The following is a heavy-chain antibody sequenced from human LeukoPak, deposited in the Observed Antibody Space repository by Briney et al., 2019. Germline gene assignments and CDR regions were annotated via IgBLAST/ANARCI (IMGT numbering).Heavy chain of an antibody. V-gene: IGHV3-73*01. D-gene: IGHD3-16*01. CDR3: LGEVSPFDY. CDR1: GFSFSGSA. CDR2: IRSKANSYAT. J-gene: IGHJ4*02. Sequence: GGSLRLSCAASGFSFSGSAMHWVRQASGKGLEWVGRIRSKANSYATVYAASVKGRFTISRDDSKNTAYLQMNSLKTEDTAVYYCLGEVSPFDYWGQGTLVTVSS.